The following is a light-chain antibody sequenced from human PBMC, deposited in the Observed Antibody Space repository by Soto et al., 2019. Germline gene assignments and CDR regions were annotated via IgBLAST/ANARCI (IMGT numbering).Light chain of an antibody. Sequence: DIQMTQSPSSLSASVGDRVTITCRASQTISTFLNWYQKRPGKAPRLLIYGASTLQSGVPSRVNGSGSGTEFTLTIGSLQLEDFAIYSCQQGFSYPWTFGQGTKVAIK. V-gene: IGKV1-39*01. CDR2: GAS. CDR1: QTISTF. CDR3: QQGFSYPWT. J-gene: IGKJ1*01.